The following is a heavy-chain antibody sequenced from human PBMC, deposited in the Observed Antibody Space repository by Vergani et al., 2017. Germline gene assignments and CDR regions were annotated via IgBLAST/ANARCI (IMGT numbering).Heavy chain of an antibody. CDR1: GGSISSYY. Sequence: QVQLQESGPGLVKPSETLSLTCTVSGGSISSYYWSWIRQPPGKGLEWIGYIHYSGSTNYNPSLKSRVTISVDTSKNKCSLKLGSVTAADTAVYYCAREGGLPGDYGCDDWGQGTLVTVSS. CDR3: AREGGLPGDYGCDD. V-gene: IGHV4-59*01. D-gene: IGHD4-17*01. CDR2: IHYSGST. J-gene: IGHJ4*02.